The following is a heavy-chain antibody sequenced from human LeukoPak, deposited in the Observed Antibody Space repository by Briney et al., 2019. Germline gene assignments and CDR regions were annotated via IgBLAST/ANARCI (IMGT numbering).Heavy chain of an antibody. CDR3: ARDRYDILTGYYMYFDY. CDR1: GFSFSSYG. D-gene: IGHD3-9*01. Sequence: PGRSLRPSCAAPGFSFSSYGMHWVRQAPRKGLDWVAVIWYDGSNKYYADSVKGRFTISRDNSKNTLFLQTNSLRAEDTAVYYCARDRYDILTGYYMYFDYWGQGSLVTVSS. V-gene: IGHV3-33*01. J-gene: IGHJ4*02. CDR2: IWYDGSNK.